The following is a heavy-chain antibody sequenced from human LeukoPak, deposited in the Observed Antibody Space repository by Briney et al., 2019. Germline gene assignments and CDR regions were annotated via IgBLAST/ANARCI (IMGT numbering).Heavy chain of an antibody. CDR3: ASRLKNYYYYYMDV. D-gene: IGHD2-8*01. Sequence: SETLSLTCTVSGGSISSYYWSWIRQPPGKGLEWIGYIYYSGSTNYNPSLKSRVTISVDTSKNQFSLKLSSVTAADTAVYYCASRLKNYYYYYMDVWGKGTTVTVSS. CDR2: IYYSGST. CDR1: GGSISSYY. V-gene: IGHV4-59*12. J-gene: IGHJ6*03.